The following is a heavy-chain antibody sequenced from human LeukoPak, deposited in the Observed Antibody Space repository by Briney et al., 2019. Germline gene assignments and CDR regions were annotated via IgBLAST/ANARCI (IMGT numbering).Heavy chain of an antibody. V-gene: IGHV4-59*01. CDR2: IYYSGST. J-gene: IGHJ4*02. CDR3: ARVTGYMTEDYFDY. Sequence: SETLSLTCAVYGGSFSGYYWSWIRQPPGKGLEWIGYIYYSGSTNYNPSLKSRVTISVDTSKNQYSLRLSSVTAADTAVYYCARVTGYMTEDYFDYWGQGTLITVSS. CDR1: GGSFSGYY. D-gene: IGHD6-13*01.